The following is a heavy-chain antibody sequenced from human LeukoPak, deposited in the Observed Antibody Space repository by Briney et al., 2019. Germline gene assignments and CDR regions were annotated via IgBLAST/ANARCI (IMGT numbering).Heavy chain of an antibody. CDR1: GYTFTGYY. CDR2: INPNSGGT. V-gene: IGHV1-2*06. J-gene: IGHJ4*02. CDR3: AREDYYDFWSGYYTYSYFDY. Sequence: ASVKVSCKASGYTFTGYYMHWVRQAPGQGFEWMGRINPNSGGTNYAQKFQGRVTMTRDTSISTAYMELSRLRSDDTAVYYCAREDYYDFWSGYYTYSYFDYWGQGTLVTVSS. D-gene: IGHD3-3*01.